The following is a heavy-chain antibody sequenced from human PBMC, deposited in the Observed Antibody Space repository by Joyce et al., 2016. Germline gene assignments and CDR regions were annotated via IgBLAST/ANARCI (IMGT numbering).Heavy chain of an antibody. CDR1: GFTFRDYW. CDR2: RKQDGSEQ. Sequence: EVQLVESGGGLVQSGGSLRLSCAASGFTFRDYWMSWVRQARGKGLEWVANRKQDGSEQVYVESAKGRFTITRDNAKNSLYLQMNSLRAEDTAVYYCTRTNRAVEYSGRFDYWGQGSLVTVSS. D-gene: IGHD4-11*01. V-gene: IGHV3-7*03. CDR3: TRTNRAVEYSGRFDY. J-gene: IGHJ4*02.